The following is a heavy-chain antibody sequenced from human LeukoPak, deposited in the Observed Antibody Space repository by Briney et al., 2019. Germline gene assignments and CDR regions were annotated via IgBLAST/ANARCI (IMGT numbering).Heavy chain of an antibody. Sequence: SETLSLTCTVSGGSISSYYWSWIRQPAGKELEWIGRIYTSGSTNYNPSLKSRVTMSVDTSKNQFSLKLTSVTAADTAVYYCARVKLYGDYSGPRRDWLYPWGQGTLVTVSS. CDR3: ARVKLYGDYSGPRRDWLYP. CDR2: IYTSGST. D-gene: IGHD4-17*01. CDR1: GGSISSYY. J-gene: IGHJ5*02. V-gene: IGHV4-4*07.